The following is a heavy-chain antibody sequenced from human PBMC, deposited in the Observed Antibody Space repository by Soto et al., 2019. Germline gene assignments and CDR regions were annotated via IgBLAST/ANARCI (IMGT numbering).Heavy chain of an antibody. D-gene: IGHD6-19*01. CDR1: GFTFSSYA. Sequence: EVQLLESGGGLVQPGGSLRLSCAASGFTFSSYAMSWVRQAPGKGLEWVSAISGSVGSTYYADSVKGRFTISRDTSKNALYLHMNSLSAEDTAVYYCAKGPIAVAKMAYWGQGTLVTVSS. CDR3: AKGPIAVAKMAY. J-gene: IGHJ4*02. V-gene: IGHV3-23*01. CDR2: ISGSVGST.